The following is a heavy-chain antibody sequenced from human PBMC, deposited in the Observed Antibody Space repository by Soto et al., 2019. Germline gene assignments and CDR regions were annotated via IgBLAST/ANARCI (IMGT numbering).Heavy chain of an antibody. D-gene: IGHD1-7*01. J-gene: IGHJ6*02. CDR2: TYYRSKWYN. CDR3: XRDQLELDYYYYGMDV. CDR1: GDSVSSNSAA. V-gene: IGHV6-1*01. Sequence: SQTLSLTCAISGDSVSSNSAAWNWIRQSPSRGLEWLGRTYYRSKWYNDYAVSVKSRITINPDTSKNQFSLQLNSVTPEDTAVYYCXRDQLELDYYYYGMDVWGQGTTVTVXS.